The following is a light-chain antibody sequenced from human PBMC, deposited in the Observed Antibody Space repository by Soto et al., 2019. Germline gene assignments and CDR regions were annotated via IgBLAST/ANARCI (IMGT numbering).Light chain of an antibody. CDR3: GRWDSSLRGYVV. CDR1: SSNIGNNY. Sequence: QSVLTQPPSVSAAPGQKVTISCSGSSSNIGNNYVSWYQQLPGTAPKLLIYDNNKRPSGIPDRFSGSKSGTSATLGITGLQTGDEADYYCGRWDSSLRGYVVFGGGTKLTVL. J-gene: IGLJ2*01. V-gene: IGLV1-51*01. CDR2: DNN.